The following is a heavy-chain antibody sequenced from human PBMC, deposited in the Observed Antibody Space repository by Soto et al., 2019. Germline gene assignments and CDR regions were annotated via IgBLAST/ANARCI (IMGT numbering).Heavy chain of an antibody. Sequence: PGGSLRLSCAASGFTFSSYWMSWVRQAPGKGLEWVANIKQDGSEKYYVDSVKGRFTISRDNAKNSLYLQMNSLRAEDTAVYYCASHYDFWSGYYPFDYWGQGTLVTVSS. CDR2: IKQDGSEK. CDR1: GFTFSSYW. CDR3: ASHYDFWSGYYPFDY. V-gene: IGHV3-7*01. J-gene: IGHJ4*02. D-gene: IGHD3-3*01.